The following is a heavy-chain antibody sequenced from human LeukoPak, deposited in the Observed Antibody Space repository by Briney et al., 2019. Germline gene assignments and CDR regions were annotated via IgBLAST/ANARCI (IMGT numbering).Heavy chain of an antibody. V-gene: IGHV4-61*05. J-gene: IGHJ4*02. CDR3: ARRRAQGVFDY. CDR2: IYYSGST. Sequence: SETLSLTCAVSGGSISSSSYYWSWIRHPPGKGLEWIGYIYYSGSTNYNPSLKSRVTISVDTSKNQFPLKLSSVTAADTAVYYCARRRAQGVFDYWGQGTLVTVSS. CDR1: GGSISSSSYY.